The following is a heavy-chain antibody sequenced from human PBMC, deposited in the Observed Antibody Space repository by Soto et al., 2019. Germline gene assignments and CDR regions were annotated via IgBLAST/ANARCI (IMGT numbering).Heavy chain of an antibody. D-gene: IGHD5-12*01. Sequence: EVQLVESGGGLVQPGGSLRLSCAASGFTFSSYDMHWVRQATGKGLEWVSAIGTAGDTYYPGSVKGRFTISRENAKNSLYLQMTSLRAGDTAVYYCARGRGYSGPFDYWGQGTLVTVSS. CDR1: GFTFSSYD. J-gene: IGHJ4*02. V-gene: IGHV3-13*04. CDR3: ARGRGYSGPFDY. CDR2: IGTAGDT.